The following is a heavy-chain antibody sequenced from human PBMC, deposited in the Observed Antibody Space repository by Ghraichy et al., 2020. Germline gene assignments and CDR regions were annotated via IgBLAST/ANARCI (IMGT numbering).Heavy chain of an antibody. J-gene: IGHJ4*02. D-gene: IGHD3-16*01. CDR2: LSANAYRT. V-gene: IGHV3-23*01. CDR1: GFSFSNYD. CDR3: TKGWGDY. Sequence: GGYLRLSCAASGFSFSNYDMSWVRQAPGKGLEWISGLSANAYRTNYADSVKGRFTISRDNSKSTLYLQMNSLRADDTAVYYCTKGWGDYWGQGTLLTVSS.